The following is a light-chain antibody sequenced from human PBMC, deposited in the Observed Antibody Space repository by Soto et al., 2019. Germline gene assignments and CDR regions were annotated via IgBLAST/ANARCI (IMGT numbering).Light chain of an antibody. CDR3: QHANSFPPT. J-gene: IGKJ3*01. V-gene: IGKV1-12*01. Sequence: DIQMTQSPSSVSASVGDRATITCRARQGISSWLAWYQQKPGKAPKLLIYAASSLQSGVPSRFSVSGSVTDFTPTISSLQPKDFATYYGQHANSFPPTFGPGTKVDIK. CDR2: AAS. CDR1: QGISSW.